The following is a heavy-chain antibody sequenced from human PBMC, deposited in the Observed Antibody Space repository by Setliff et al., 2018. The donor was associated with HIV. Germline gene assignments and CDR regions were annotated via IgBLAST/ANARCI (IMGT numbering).Heavy chain of an antibody. D-gene: IGHD5-12*01. CDR1: GFTFRTYR. J-gene: IGHJ3*01. CDR2: LSSTNKFI. V-gene: IGHV3-21*01. Sequence: GESLRLSCAASGFTFRTYRMSWVRQAPGKGLEWVSFLSSTNKFINYADSVKGRFTISRDNAKNSLYLQMNGLRAEDTGIYYCTRVHSAYDVFAFDLWGQGTMVTVSS. CDR3: TRVHSAYDVFAFDL.